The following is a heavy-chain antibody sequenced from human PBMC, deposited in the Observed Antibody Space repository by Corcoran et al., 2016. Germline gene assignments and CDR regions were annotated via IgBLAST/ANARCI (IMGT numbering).Heavy chain of an antibody. CDR3: ARTMGPYSSSSYYYYGMDV. D-gene: IGHD6-6*01. V-gene: IGHV1-69*01. Sequence: QVQLVQSGAEVKKPGSSVKVSCKASGGTFSSYAISWVRQAPGQGREWMGGIIPIFGTANYAQKFQGRATITAEESTSTAYMELSSLRSEDTAVYYWARTMGPYSSSSYYYYGMDVWGQGTTVTVSS. CDR2: IIPIFGTA. CDR1: GGTFSSYA. J-gene: IGHJ6*02.